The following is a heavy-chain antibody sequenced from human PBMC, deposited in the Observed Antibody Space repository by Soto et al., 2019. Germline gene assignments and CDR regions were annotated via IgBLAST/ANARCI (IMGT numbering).Heavy chain of an antibody. CDR1: VGSIISYY. J-gene: IGHJ4*02. CDR2: IYYSGSS. V-gene: IGHV4-59*01. Sequence: SETLPRTCTVSVGSIISYYWSWIRHPPGKGLEWIGEIYYSGSSNYNPSLKSRVTISVDTSKNQFSLKLSSVTAADTAVYYCARDHSSSSWYVSYFDCWGRGALVTVSS. CDR3: ARDHSSSSWYVSYFDC. D-gene: IGHD6-13*01.